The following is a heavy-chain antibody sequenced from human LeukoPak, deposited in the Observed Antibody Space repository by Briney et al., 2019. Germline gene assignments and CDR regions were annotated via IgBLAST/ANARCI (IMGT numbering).Heavy chain of an antibody. V-gene: IGHV3-30*04. CDR2: ISYDGSNK. J-gene: IGHJ4*02. Sequence: GRSLRLSCAASGFTFSSYAMHWVRQAPGKGLEWVAVISYDGSNKYYADSVKGRFTISRDNSKNTLYLQMNSLRAEDTAVYYCARDRAMVRGVIAYYFDYWGQGTLVTVSS. CDR3: ARDRAMVRGVIAYYFDY. D-gene: IGHD3-10*01. CDR1: GFTFSSYA.